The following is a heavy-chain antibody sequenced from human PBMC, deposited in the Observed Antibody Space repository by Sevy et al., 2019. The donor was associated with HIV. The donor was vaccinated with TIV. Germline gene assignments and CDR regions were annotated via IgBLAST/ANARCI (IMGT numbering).Heavy chain of an antibody. CDR2: MYNSGSS. CDR1: GDSISSHHY. Sequence: SETLSLTCTVSGDSISSHHYWSRVQQPPGKGLAWIGYMYNSGSSNYTPSLKGRVTISVDASKSQVSLRLSSVTAAYTAVYYCASGGYYHDLDYWGQGTLVTVSS. D-gene: IGHD3-22*01. CDR3: ASGGYYHDLDY. V-gene: IGHV4-59*11. J-gene: IGHJ4*02.